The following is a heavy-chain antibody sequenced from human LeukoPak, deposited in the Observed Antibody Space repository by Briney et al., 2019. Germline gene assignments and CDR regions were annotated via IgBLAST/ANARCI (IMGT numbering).Heavy chain of an antibody. J-gene: IGHJ4*02. Sequence: GGSLRLSCAASGFTLSSYAMSWVRQAPGKGLEWVSAISDTGNTYHADSVKGRFTISRDSSKNTLFLQMNSLRAEDTAVYYCARDPGGPDYWGQGTLVTVSS. CDR1: GFTLSSYA. CDR3: ARDPGGPDY. D-gene: IGHD2-15*01. V-gene: IGHV3-23*01. CDR2: ISDTGNT.